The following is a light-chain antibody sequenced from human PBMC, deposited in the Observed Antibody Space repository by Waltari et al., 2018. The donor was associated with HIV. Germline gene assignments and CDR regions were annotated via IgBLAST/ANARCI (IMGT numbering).Light chain of an antibody. CDR2: KAS. Sequence: DIQMTQSPSSLSASEGDKVTITCRASQSISSWLAWYQQKPGKDPKLLIYKASNLQSGVPSRFSGSGSGTEFTLTISSLQPDDFASYYCQQYSNFRWTFGQGTKVEIK. CDR1: QSISSW. J-gene: IGKJ1*01. V-gene: IGKV1-5*03. CDR3: QQYSNFRWT.